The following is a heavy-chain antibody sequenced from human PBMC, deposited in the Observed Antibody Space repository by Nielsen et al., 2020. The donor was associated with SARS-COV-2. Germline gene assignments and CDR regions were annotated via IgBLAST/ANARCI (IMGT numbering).Heavy chain of an antibody. J-gene: IGHJ6*02. D-gene: IGHD3-22*01. CDR2: INPSGGST. CDR1: GYTFTSYG. Sequence: ASVKVSCKASGYTFTSYGISWVRQAPGQGLEWMGIINPSGGSTSYAQKFQGRVTMTRDTSTSTVYMELSSLRSEDTAVYYCAREPFDSSGYDYGMDGWGQGTTVTVS. V-gene: IGHV1-46*01. CDR3: AREPFDSSGYDYGMDG.